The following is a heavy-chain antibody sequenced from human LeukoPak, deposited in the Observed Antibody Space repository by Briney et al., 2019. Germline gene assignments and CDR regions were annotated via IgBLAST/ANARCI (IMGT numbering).Heavy chain of an antibody. J-gene: IGHJ4*02. CDR1: GFTFVSYW. V-gene: IGHV3-7*03. CDR2: IKQDGSEK. CDR3: ARPRDSGWSKTWDY. D-gene: IGHD6-13*01. Sequence: GGSLRLSCAGSGFTFVSYWMTWVRQAPGKGLEWVANIKQDGSEKYYVDSVKGRFTISRDNAQNSLYLQMNSLRAEDTAVYYCARPRDSGWSKTWDYWGRGTLVTVSS.